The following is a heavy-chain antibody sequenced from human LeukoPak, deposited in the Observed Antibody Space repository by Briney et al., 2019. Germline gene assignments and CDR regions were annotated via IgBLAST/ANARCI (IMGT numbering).Heavy chain of an antibody. CDR2: INPNSGAT. J-gene: IGHJ4*02. CDR1: GYSFTGYY. Sequence: ASVMVSCEASGYSFTGYYIHWVRQAPGQGLEWMAWINPNSGATNFAQKFQGRVTMTRDTSISTAYMELSSPRSEDTAVYYCAAAGEEYRIVATIRFDYWGQGTLVTVSS. CDR3: AAAGEEYRIVATIRFDY. D-gene: IGHD5-12*01. V-gene: IGHV1-2*02.